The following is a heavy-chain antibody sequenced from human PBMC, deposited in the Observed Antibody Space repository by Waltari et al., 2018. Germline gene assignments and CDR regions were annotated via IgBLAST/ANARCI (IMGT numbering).Heavy chain of an antibody. Sequence: QVQLVQSGAEVKKPGASVKVSCKASGYTFSSYAISWVRQAPGQGLEWMGGIIPIFGTANYAQKFQGRVTITADESTSTAYMELSSLRSEDTAVYYCARLSSSWYVDYYYGMDVWGQGTTVTVSS. J-gene: IGHJ6*02. CDR1: GYTFSSYA. D-gene: IGHD6-13*01. CDR2: IIPIFGTA. V-gene: IGHV1-69*01. CDR3: ARLSSSWYVDYYYGMDV.